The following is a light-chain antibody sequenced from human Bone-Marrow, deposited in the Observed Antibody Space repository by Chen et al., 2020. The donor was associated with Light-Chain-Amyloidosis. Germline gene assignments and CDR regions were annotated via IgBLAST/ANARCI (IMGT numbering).Light chain of an antibody. J-gene: IGKJ4*01. CDR1: QSVSSY. V-gene: IGKV3-11*01. Sequence: EIVLTQSPATLSLSPGERATLSCSASQSVSSYLAWYQQKPGQAPRLLIYDASNRATGIPARFSGSGSGTDFTLTISSLEPEDFAVYYCQQPSNWPLTYGGGTKVEIK. CDR2: DAS. CDR3: QQPSNWPLT.